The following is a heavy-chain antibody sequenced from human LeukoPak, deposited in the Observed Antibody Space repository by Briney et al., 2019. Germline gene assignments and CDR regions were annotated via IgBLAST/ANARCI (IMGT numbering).Heavy chain of an antibody. CDR3: ARPSQYGSGTDYYFDS. CDR2: IRSKANNYAT. V-gene: IGHV3-73*01. D-gene: IGHD3-10*01. J-gene: IGHJ4*02. Sequence: PGWSLKLSCAASGFMFSGSPMHWVRQASGKGLEWVGHIRSKANNYATIYAASVKGRFTISRDDSKNTAYLQMNSLKTEDTAVYYCARPSQYGSGTDYYFDSWGQGTLVTVSS. CDR1: GFMFSGSP.